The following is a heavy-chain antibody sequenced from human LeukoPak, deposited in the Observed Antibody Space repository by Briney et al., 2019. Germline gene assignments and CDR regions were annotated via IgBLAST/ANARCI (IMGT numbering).Heavy chain of an antibody. V-gene: IGHV4-34*01. Sequence: SETLSLTCAVYGGSFSGYYRSWIRQPPGKGLEWIGEINHSGSTNYNPSLKSRVTISVDTSKNQFSLKLSSVTAADTAVYYCARSRLWLFYYYYMDVWGKGTTVTVSS. J-gene: IGHJ6*03. D-gene: IGHD5-18*01. CDR3: ARSRLWLFYYYYMDV. CDR1: GGSFSGYY. CDR2: INHSGST.